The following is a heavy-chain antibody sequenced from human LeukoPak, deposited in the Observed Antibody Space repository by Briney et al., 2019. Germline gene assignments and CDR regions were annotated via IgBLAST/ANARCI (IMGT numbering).Heavy chain of an antibody. Sequence: GGSLRLSCAASGFTFSSYWMTWVRQAPGKGLEWVANIKQDGSEKSYVDSVNGRFTISRDNAKNSLYLQMDSLRAEDTAVYYCARKMYYYGNTKGYFDYWGPGTLVTVSS. CDR1: GFTFSSYW. CDR3: ARKMYYYGNTKGYFDY. V-gene: IGHV3-7*01. J-gene: IGHJ4*02. D-gene: IGHD3-10*01. CDR2: IKQDGSEK.